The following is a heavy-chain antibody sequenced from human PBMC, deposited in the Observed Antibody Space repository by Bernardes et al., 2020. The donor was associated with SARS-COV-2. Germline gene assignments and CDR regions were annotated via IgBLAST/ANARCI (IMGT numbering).Heavy chain of an antibody. CDR3: SRDRGASYYYPGDF. CDR1: GFTFSSFG. CDR2: IWYDGSNK. Sequence: GGSLRLSCSASGFTFSSFGMHWVRQAPGKGLEWVAVIWYDGSNKYYADSVKGRFTISRDNSKNTLYLQMNSLRVEDTAVYYCSRDRGASYYYPGDFWGQGTLVTVSS. J-gene: IGHJ4*02. V-gene: IGHV3-33*01. D-gene: IGHD1-26*01.